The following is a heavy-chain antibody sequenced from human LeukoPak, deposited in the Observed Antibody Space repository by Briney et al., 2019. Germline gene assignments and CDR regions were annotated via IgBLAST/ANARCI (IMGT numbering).Heavy chain of an antibody. CDR3: AKVWASTLLTGYFDS. J-gene: IGHJ4*02. V-gene: IGHV3-23*01. Sequence: QTGGSLRLSCAASGFTFSSYAMSWVRQSPGKGLECVSTISCSGSSTFYADSVKGRFIISRDNSKNTLYLQMSTLRAEDTAVYYCAKVWASTLLTGYFDSWGPGTLATVSS. D-gene: IGHD3-16*01. CDR2: ISCSGSST. CDR1: GFTFSSYA.